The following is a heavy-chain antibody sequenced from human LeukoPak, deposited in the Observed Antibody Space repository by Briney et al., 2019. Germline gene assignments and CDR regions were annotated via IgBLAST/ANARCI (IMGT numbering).Heavy chain of an antibody. V-gene: IGHV3-33*01. D-gene: IGHD3-10*01. CDR2: IWYDGSNK. CDR1: GFTFSSYG. J-gene: IGHJ5*02. Sequence: TGRSLRLSCAASGFTFSSYGMHWVRQAPGKGLEWVAVIWYDGSNKYYADSVKGRFTISRDNSKNTLYLQTNSLRAEDTAVYYCARDRGTMVRGEGGEWDPWGQGTLVTVSS. CDR3: ARDRGTMVRGEGGEWDP.